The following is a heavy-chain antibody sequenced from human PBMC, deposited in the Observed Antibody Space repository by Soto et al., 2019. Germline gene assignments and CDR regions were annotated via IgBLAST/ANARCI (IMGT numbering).Heavy chain of an antibody. D-gene: IGHD3-3*01. V-gene: IGHV3-30*18. Sequence: PGGSLRLSCAASGFTFSSYGMHWVRQAPGKGLEWVAVISYDGSNKYYADSVKGRFTISRDNSKNTLYLQMNSLRAEDTAVYYCANGRGVVQYYAFDIWGQGTKVTVS. J-gene: IGHJ3*02. CDR1: GFTFSSYG. CDR2: ISYDGSNK. CDR3: ANGRGVVQYYAFDI.